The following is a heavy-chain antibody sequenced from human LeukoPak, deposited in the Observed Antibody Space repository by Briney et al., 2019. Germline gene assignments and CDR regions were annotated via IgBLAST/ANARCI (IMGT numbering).Heavy chain of an antibody. CDR3: ARDIVPSHPRYYYGSRSYYLGYYYGMDV. CDR2: ISYDGSNK. V-gene: IGHV3-30-3*01. J-gene: IGHJ6*02. CDR1: GFTFSSYA. Sequence: PGRSLRLSCAASGFTFSSYAMHWVRQAPGKGLEWVAVISYDGSNKYYADSVKGRFTISRDNSKNTLYLQMNSLRAEDTAVCYCARDIVPSHPRYYYGSRSYYLGYYYGMDVWGQGTTVTVSS. D-gene: IGHD3-10*01.